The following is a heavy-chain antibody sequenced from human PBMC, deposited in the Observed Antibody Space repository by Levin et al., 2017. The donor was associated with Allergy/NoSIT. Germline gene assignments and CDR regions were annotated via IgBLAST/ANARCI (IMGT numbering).Heavy chain of an antibody. D-gene: IGHD1-26*01. CDR2: IDWDDDK. J-gene: IGHJ4*02. Sequence: QTLSLTCTFSGISLSTNGMCLSWIRQPPGKALEWLARIDWDDDKYYSTSLKTRLTITKDTSKNQVVLTMTHMDPVDTATYYCVRMPRVGPTECDYWGPGTLVTVSS. CDR3: VRMPRVGPTECDY. CDR1: GISLSTNGMC. V-gene: IGHV2-70*11.